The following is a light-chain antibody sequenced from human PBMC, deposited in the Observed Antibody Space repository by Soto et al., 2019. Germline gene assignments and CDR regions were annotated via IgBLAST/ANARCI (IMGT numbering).Light chain of an antibody. Sequence: DIQLTQSPSSLSAPVRDRFTITCGASQTITTYLSWFQQKPGKAPKLLVYGASSLQSGVPSRFSGSGSGTEFTLTISSLQSEDFATYYCQQSYTTPITFGQGTRLEIK. CDR2: GAS. CDR3: QQSYTTPIT. V-gene: IGKV1-39*01. J-gene: IGKJ5*01. CDR1: QTITTY.